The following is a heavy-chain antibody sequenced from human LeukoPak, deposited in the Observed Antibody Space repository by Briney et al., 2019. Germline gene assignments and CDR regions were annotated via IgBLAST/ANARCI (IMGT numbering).Heavy chain of an antibody. CDR1: GGSISSYY. CDR2: IYTSGST. Sequence: SETLSLTCTVSGGSISSYYWSWIRQPAGKGLEWIGRIYTSGSTNYNPSLKSRVTMSVDTSKNQFSLRLRPVTAADTAVYYCARVTGYMVEDYFDSWGQGTLVTVSS. D-gene: IGHD6-13*01. J-gene: IGHJ4*02. V-gene: IGHV4-4*07. CDR3: ARVTGYMVEDYFDS.